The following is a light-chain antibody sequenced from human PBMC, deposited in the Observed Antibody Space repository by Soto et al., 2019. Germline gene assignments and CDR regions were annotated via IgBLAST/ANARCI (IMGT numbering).Light chain of an antibody. J-gene: IGKJ1*01. Sequence: EIVITQSPATLSVSPGEGATLSCRASQGIGNTLAWYQQKPGQAPRLLIYGASSRATGIPDRFSGSGSGTDFTLTISRLEPEDFAVYYCQQYGSSQGTFGQGTKVDIK. CDR3: QQYGSSQGT. CDR1: QGIGNT. CDR2: GAS. V-gene: IGKV3-20*01.